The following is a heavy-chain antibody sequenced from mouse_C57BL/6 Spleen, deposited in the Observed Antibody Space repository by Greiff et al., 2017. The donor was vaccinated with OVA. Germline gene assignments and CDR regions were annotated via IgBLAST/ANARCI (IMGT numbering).Heavy chain of an antibody. Sequence: QVQLQQPGAELVRPGSSVKLSCKASGYTFTSYWMHWVKQRPIQGLEWIGNIDPSDSETHYNQKFKDKATLTVDKSSSTAYMQLSSLTSEDSAVYYGARYHYGSSQGYFDVWGTGTTVTVSS. V-gene: IGHV1-52*01. CDR1: GYTFTSYW. CDR3: ARYHYGSSQGYFDV. D-gene: IGHD1-1*01. CDR2: IDPSDSET. J-gene: IGHJ1*03.